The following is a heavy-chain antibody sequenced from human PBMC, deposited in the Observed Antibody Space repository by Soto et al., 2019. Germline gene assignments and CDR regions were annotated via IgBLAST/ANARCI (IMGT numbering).Heavy chain of an antibody. V-gene: IGHV3-7*01. Sequence: PGGSLRLSCAASGFTFSSYWMSWVRQAPGKGLEWVANIKQDGSEKYYVDSVKGRFTISRDNAKNSLYLQMNSLRAEDTAVYYCARDRRCSSTSCYKRHYYYYYMDVWGKGTTVTVS. CDR2: IKQDGSEK. CDR1: GFTFSSYW. J-gene: IGHJ6*03. CDR3: ARDRRCSSTSCYKRHYYYYYMDV. D-gene: IGHD2-2*01.